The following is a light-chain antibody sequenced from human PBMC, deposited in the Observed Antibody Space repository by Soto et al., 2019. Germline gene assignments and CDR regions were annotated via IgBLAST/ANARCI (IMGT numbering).Light chain of an antibody. Sequence: DIQMTQSPSSLSASVGDRVTITCRTSQSISNSLNWYQQRPGRAPKLLIYDASSLHSGVPSRFSGRGSETKFTLTIRSLLPEDGESDYCQQYDSDATCGQGTKVDIK. CDR1: QSISNS. CDR2: DAS. V-gene: IGKV1-39*01. J-gene: IGKJ1*01. CDR3: QQYDSDAT.